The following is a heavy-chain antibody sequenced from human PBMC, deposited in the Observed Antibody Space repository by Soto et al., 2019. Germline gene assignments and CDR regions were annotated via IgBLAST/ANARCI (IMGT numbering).Heavy chain of an antibody. D-gene: IGHD6-6*01. Sequence: GGSLRLSCAASAFTFSSYGTHRVRQAPGKGLEWVAVIWYDGSNKYYADSVKGRFTISRDNSKNTLYMQMNSLRAEDTAVYYCARVGAEYSSSSDLDYWGQGTLVTVSS. CDR3: ARVGAEYSSSSDLDY. CDR1: AFTFSSYG. V-gene: IGHV3-33*01. J-gene: IGHJ4*02. CDR2: IWYDGSNK.